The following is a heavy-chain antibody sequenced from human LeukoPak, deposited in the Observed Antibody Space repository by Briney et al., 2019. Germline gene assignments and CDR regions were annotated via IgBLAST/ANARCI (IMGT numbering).Heavy chain of an antibody. CDR1: GFTFSSYS. J-gene: IGHJ4*02. CDR2: ISSSSSTI. CDR3: AKTSTAARLGYFDY. V-gene: IGHV3-48*01. D-gene: IGHD6-6*01. Sequence: GGSLRLSCAASGFTFSSYSMNWVRQAPGKGLEWVSYISSSSSTIYYADSVKGRFTISRDNSKNTLYLQMNNLRAEDTAVYYCAKTSTAARLGYFDYWGQGTLVTVSS.